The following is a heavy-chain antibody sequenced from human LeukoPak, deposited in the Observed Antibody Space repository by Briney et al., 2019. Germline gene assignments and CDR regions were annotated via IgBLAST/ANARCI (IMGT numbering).Heavy chain of an antibody. CDR2: TYSGGNT. D-gene: IGHD1-26*01. CDR3: ATKSPNRYSGTYFDY. V-gene: IGHV3-53*01. J-gene: IGHJ4*02. Sequence: GGSLRLSCAASGFTVSSNYMSWVRQAPGKGLEWVSVTYSGGNTYYADSVKGRFTISRDNSKNTLYLQMNSLRAEDTALYYCATKSPNRYSGTYFDYWGQGTLVTVSS. CDR1: GFTVSSNY.